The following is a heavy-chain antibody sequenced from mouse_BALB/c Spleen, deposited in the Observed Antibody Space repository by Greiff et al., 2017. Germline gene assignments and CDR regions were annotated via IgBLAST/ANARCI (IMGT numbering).Heavy chain of an antibody. J-gene: IGHJ1*01. D-gene: IGHD1-1*01. Sequence: EVQRVESGGGLVKPGGSLKLSCAASGFTFSSYAMSWVRQTPEKRLEWVASISSGGSTYYPDSVKGRFTISRDNARNILYLQMSSLRSEDTAMYYCARYYSLWYFDVWGAGTTVTVSS. CDR2: ISSGGST. V-gene: IGHV5-6-5*01. CDR1: GFTFSSYA. CDR3: ARYYSLWYFDV.